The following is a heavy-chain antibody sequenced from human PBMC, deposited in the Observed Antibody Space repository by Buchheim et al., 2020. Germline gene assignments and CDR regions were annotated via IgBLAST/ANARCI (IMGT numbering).Heavy chain of an antibody. D-gene: IGHD3-22*01. J-gene: IGHJ4*02. CDR3: ARGPRNHYYDKSGLYHIDN. CDR2: LNYDGTTT. Sequence: EVYLLESGGGLVQPGGSLRLSCSASGFTFSDYWMHWVRQGPGKGLMWVSRLNYDGTTTNYADSVKGRFIMSRDNAKNTLYLQLDSLRPDDTAVYYCARGPRNHYYDKSGLYHIDNWGQGTL. V-gene: IGHV3-74*02. CDR1: GFTFSDYW.